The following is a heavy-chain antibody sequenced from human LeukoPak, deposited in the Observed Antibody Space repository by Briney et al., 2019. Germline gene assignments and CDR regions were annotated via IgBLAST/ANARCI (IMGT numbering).Heavy chain of an antibody. Sequence: PGGSLRLSCAASGFTVSSNYMTWVRQAPGKGLEWVSLIYSGGSTSYADSVRGGFTISRDNSKNTLYLQMNSLRAEDTAVYYCARIETVADAFDIWGQGTLVTVSS. CDR1: GFTVSSNY. CDR3: ARIETVADAFDI. D-gene: IGHD1-1*01. V-gene: IGHV3-66*01. CDR2: IYSGGST. J-gene: IGHJ3*02.